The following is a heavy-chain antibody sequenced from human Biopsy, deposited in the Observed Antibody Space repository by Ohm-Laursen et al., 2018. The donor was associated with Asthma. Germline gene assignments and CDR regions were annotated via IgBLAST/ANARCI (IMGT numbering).Heavy chain of an antibody. V-gene: IGHV1-3*01. CDR2: INAANGNT. CDR3: ARTYFDFLTGQVHDAFAM. CDR1: GYTFINYA. D-gene: IGHD3-9*01. Sequence: GASVKVSCKASGYTFINYAIHWVRQAPGHSLEWMGWINAANGNTKYSQKFQGRLTISRDTSASTAYMDLSRLRSEDTAVYYCARTYFDFLTGQVHDAFAMWGQGTMVTVSS. J-gene: IGHJ3*02.